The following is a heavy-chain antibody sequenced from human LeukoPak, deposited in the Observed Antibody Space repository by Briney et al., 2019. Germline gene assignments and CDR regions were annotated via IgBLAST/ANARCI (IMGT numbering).Heavy chain of an antibody. V-gene: IGHV3-30*14. CDR3: ARGLGTNYGGYCTGGSCPVY. Sequence: PGGSLRLSCAASGFTFSSYAMHWVRQAPGKGLEWVAVISYDGSNKYYADSVKGRFTISRDYSENTVYLQMNSLRVEDTAVYYCARGLGTNYGGYCTGGSCPVYWGQGTLVTVSS. J-gene: IGHJ4*02. D-gene: IGHD2-15*01. CDR2: ISYDGSNK. CDR1: GFTFSSYA.